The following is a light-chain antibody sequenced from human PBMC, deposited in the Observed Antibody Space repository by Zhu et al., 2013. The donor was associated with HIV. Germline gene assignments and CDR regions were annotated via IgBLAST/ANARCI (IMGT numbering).Light chain of an antibody. CDR3: QQYNNWPWT. CDR1: QSVSSN. Sequence: EIVLTQSPATLSVSPGERATIYCRASQSVSSNLAWYQKKPGQAPRLLIYAASTGATGFPARFSGSGSGTAFALTISSLQSEDFAVYYCQQYNNWPWTFGQGTKVEIK. J-gene: IGKJ1*01. CDR2: AAS. V-gene: IGKV3-15*01.